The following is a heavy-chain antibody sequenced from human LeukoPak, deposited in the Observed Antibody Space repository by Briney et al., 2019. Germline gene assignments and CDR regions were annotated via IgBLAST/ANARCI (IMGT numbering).Heavy chain of an antibody. CDR3: ARDPPDFWSGYRWFDP. D-gene: IGHD3-3*01. J-gene: IGHJ5*02. Sequence: SETLSLTCTVSGGSISSYYWSWIRQPPGKGLEWIGYIYYSGSTYYNPSLKSRVTISVDTSKNQFSLKLSSVTAADTAVYYCARDPPDFWSGYRWFDPWGQGTLVTVSS. V-gene: IGHV4-59*12. CDR2: IYYSGST. CDR1: GGSISSYY.